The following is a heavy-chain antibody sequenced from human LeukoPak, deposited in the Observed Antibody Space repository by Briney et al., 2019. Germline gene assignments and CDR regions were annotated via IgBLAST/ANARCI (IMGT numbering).Heavy chain of an antibody. CDR2: IYHSGST. Sequence: SETLSLTCTVSGYSISSGYYWGWIRQPPGKGLEWIGSIYHSGSTYYNPSLKSRVTISVDTSKNQFSLKLSSVTAADTAVYYCARDYHRRHSPVGYWGQGTLVTVSS. J-gene: IGHJ4*02. CDR3: ARDYHRRHSPVGY. V-gene: IGHV4-38-2*02. CDR1: GYSISSGYY. D-gene: IGHD3-16*02.